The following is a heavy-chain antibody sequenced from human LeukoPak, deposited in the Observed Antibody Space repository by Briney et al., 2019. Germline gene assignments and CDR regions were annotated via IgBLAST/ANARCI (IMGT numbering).Heavy chain of an antibody. CDR1: GGSISSSSYY. J-gene: IGHJ1*01. CDR2: IYYSGST. CDR3: ARHDTAAGPFHH. Sequence: KTSETLFLTCTVSGGSISSSSYYWGWIRQPPGKGLEWIGSIYYSGSTYYNPSLKSRVTISVDTPKNQFSLKLSSVAAADTAVYYCARHDTAAGPFHHWGQGTPVTVSS. D-gene: IGHD2-21*02. V-gene: IGHV4-39*01.